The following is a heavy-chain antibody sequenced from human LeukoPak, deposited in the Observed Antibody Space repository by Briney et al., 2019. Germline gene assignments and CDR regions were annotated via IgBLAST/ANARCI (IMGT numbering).Heavy chain of an antibody. D-gene: IGHD2-8*01. CDR2: IKQDGSEK. J-gene: IGHJ4*01. Sequence: PGGSLRLSCAASGFTFSSYWMSWVRQAPGKGLEWVANIKQDGSEKYYVDSVKGRFTISRDNAKNSLYLQMNSLRAEDTAVYYCARDPRRRFLGTVLLRTNGYWGHGTLVTVSS. CDR3: ARDPRRRFLGTVLLRTNGY. V-gene: IGHV3-7*01. CDR1: GFTFSSYW.